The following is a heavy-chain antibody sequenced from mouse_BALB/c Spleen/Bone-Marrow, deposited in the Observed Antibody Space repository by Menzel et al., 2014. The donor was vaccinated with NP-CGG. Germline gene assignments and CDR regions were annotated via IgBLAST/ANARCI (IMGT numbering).Heavy chain of an antibody. D-gene: IGHD2-4*01. Sequence: EVQVVESGGGLVKSGGSLKLSCAASGFSFSNYGMSWVRQTPEKRLEWVATISGDGRYTFYSDSVKGRFTISRDNAKNNLYLQLSCLRSEDTALYYCARHAYYDQTEVSFVYWGQGTLVTVSA. CDR2: ISGDGRYT. J-gene: IGHJ3*01. CDR1: GFSFSNYG. CDR3: ARHAYYDQTEVSFVY. V-gene: IGHV5-9-2*01.